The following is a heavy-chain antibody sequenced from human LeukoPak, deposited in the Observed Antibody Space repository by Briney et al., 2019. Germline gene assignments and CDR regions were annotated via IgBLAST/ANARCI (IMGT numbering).Heavy chain of an antibody. Sequence: PETLSLTCSVSGGSVSSRSYYWGWVRQPPGKGLEWIGSFHYSGRTYYNPSLKSRVTISGGTSKNQSSLKLRSVTAADTAVYYCATLVVAVVTASEIDYSGQGTLVTVSS. CDR2: FHYSGRT. CDR3: ATLVVAVVTASEIDY. V-gene: IGHV4-39*01. CDR1: GGSVSSRSYY. D-gene: IGHD2-21*02. J-gene: IGHJ4*02.